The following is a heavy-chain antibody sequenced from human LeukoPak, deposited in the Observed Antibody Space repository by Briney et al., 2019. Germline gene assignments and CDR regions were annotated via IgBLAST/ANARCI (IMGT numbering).Heavy chain of an antibody. CDR3: ARDSVATPRRGYFDY. D-gene: IGHD5-12*01. CDR2: IIPIFGTA. J-gene: IGHJ4*02. CDR1: GGTFSSYA. V-gene: IGHV1-69*13. Sequence: SVKVSCKASGGTFSSYAISWVRQAPGQGLEWMGGIIPIFGTANYAQKFQGRVTISADESTSTAYMELSSLRSEDTAVYYCARDSVATPRRGYFDYWGQGTLVTVSS.